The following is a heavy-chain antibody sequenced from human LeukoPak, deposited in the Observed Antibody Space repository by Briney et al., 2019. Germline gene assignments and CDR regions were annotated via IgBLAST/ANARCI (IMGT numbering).Heavy chain of an antibody. V-gene: IGHV4-4*07. CDR2: IYTSVNT. Sequence: PSETLSLTCTVSGGSISSYYWSWIRQPAGKGLEWIGRIYTSVNTNYNPSLKSRVTMSVDTSKNQFSLKLSSVTAADTAVYYCARSIIYGGTSDYYYGMDVWGQGTTVTVS. J-gene: IGHJ6*02. CDR3: ARSIIYGGTSDYYYGMDV. CDR1: GGSISSYY. D-gene: IGHD4-23*01.